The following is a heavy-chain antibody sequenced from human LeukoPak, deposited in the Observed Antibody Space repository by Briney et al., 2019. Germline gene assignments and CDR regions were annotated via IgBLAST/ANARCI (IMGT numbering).Heavy chain of an antibody. D-gene: IGHD6-19*01. CDR3: AKGSGGGRSGWSYYGMDV. Sequence: GGSLRLSCAASGFTFSSYGMHWVRQAPGKGPEWVAVIWYDGSNKYYADSVKGRFTISRDNSKNTLYLQMNSLRAEDTAVYYCAKGSGGGRSGWSYYGMDVWGQGTTVTVSS. V-gene: IGHV3-33*06. CDR1: GFTFSSYG. CDR2: IWYDGSNK. J-gene: IGHJ6*02.